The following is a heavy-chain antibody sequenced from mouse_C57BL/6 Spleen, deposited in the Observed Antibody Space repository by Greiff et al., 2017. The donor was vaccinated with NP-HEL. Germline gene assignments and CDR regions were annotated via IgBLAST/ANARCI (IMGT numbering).Heavy chain of an antibody. CDR2: IDPNSGGT. Sequence: SCKASGYTFTSYWMHWVKQRPGRGLEWIGRIDPNSGGTKYNEKFKSKATLTVDKPSSTAYMQLSSLTSEDSAVYYCARYYYGSEAYFDYWGQGTTLTVSS. CDR3: ARYYYGSEAYFDY. CDR1: GYTFTSYW. D-gene: IGHD1-1*01. J-gene: IGHJ2*01. V-gene: IGHV1-72*01.